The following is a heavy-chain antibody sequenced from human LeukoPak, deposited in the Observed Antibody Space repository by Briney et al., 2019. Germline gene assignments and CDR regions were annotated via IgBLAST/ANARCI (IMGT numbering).Heavy chain of an antibody. Sequence: GGSLRLSCAASGFTFSSYAMSWVRQAPGKGLEWVSAISGSGGSTYYADSVKGRFTISRDNSKNTLYLQMNSLRAEDTAVYYCAKDWIVVVASVGTRFDYWGQGTLVTVSS. J-gene: IGHJ4*02. CDR3: AKDWIVVVASVGTRFDY. D-gene: IGHD3-22*01. V-gene: IGHV3-23*01. CDR1: GFTFSSYA. CDR2: ISGSGGST.